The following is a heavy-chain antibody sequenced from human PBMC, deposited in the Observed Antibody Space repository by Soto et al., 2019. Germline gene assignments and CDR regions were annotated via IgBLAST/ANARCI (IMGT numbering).Heavy chain of an antibody. CDR1: GFTFGDYA. Sequence: LRLSCTASGFTFGDYAMSWVRQAPGKGLEWVGFIRSKAYGGTTEYAASVKGRFTISRDDSKSIAYLQMNSLKTEDTAVYYCTREWYNWNYWGQGTLVTVSS. V-gene: IGHV3-49*04. J-gene: IGHJ4*02. CDR2: IRSKAYGGTT. CDR3: TREWYNWNY. D-gene: IGHD1-20*01.